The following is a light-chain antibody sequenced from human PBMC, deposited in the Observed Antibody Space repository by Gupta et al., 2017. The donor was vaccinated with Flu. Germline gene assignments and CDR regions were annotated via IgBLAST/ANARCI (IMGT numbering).Light chain of an antibody. Sequence: TSSDVGDYNFVSWYQQHPDKAPKLMIYDVSNRPSGVSNRFSGSKSGNTASLTISGLQAEDEADYYCSSYTSSSTWVFGGGTKLTVL. CDR3: SSYTSSSTWV. J-gene: IGLJ3*02. CDR2: DVS. CDR1: SSDVGDYNF. V-gene: IGLV2-14*04.